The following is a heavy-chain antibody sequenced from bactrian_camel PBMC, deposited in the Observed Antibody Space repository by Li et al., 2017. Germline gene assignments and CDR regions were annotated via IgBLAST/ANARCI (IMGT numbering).Heavy chain of an antibody. D-gene: IGHD6*01. CDR2: ISTNGAST. CDR1: QFIGSSMC. Sequence: VQLVESGGGSVQAGGSLRLSCVGSQFIGSSMCIGWFRQTPGKEREGVAAISTNGASTYYASSVKGRFTISQDDAGNTVYLQMNTLKPEGTGMYYCAAEAAFCSTLLYLRERSYTYWGQGTQVTVS. J-gene: IGHJ4*01. V-gene: IGHV3S59*01. CDR3: AAEAAFCSTLLYLRERSYTY.